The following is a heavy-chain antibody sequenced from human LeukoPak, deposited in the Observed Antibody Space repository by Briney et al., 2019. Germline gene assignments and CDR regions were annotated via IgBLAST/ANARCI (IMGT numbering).Heavy chain of an antibody. CDR2: INPNSGGT. CDR3: ARTSKITIFGVVNYYYYYMDV. D-gene: IGHD3-3*01. J-gene: IGHJ6*03. CDR1: GYTFTGYY. V-gene: IGHV1-2*02. Sequence: ASVKVSCKASGYTFTGYYMHWVRQAPGQGLEWMGWINPNSGGTNYAQKFQGRVTMTRDTSISTAYMELSRLRSDDTAVYYCARTSKITIFGVVNYYYYYMDVCGKGTTVTVSS.